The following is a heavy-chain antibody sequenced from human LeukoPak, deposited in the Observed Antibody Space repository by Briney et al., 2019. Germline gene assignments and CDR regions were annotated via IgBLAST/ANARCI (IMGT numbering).Heavy chain of an antibody. D-gene: IGHD2-21*02. V-gene: IGHV7-4-1*02. J-gene: IGHJ5*02. CDR1: GYTFTSYA. Sequence: ASVKVSCKASGYTFTSYAMNWVRQAPGQGLEWMGWINTNTGNPTYAQGFTGRFVFSLDTSVSTAYLQISSLKAEDTAVYYCARQEGEPGQHIVVVTANNWFDPWGQGTLVTVSS. CDR3: ARQEGEPGQHIVVVTANNWFDP. CDR2: INTNTGNP.